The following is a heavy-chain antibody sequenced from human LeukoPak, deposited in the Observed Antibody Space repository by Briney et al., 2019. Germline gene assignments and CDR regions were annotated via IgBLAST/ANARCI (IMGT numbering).Heavy chain of an antibody. D-gene: IGHD1-26*01. CDR1: GGSISSSNW. CDR3: AIGVGATTPGFDY. CDR2: IYHSGST. J-gene: IGHJ4*02. V-gene: IGHV4-4*02. Sequence: SGTLSLTCAVSGGSISSSNWWSWVRQPPGKGLEWIGEIYHSGSTNYNPSLKSRVTISVDKSKNQLFLKLSSVTAADTAVYYCAIGVGATTPGFDYWGQGTLVTVSS.